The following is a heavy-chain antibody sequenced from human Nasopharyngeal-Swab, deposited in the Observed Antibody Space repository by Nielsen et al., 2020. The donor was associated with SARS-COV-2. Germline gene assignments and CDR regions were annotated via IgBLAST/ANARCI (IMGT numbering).Heavy chain of an antibody. D-gene: IGHD3-22*01. Sequence: WIRQPPGKGLEWIGRIYHSGSTYYNPSLKSRVTISVDTSKNQFSLKLSSVTAADTAVYYCARAGFDSSGYLPDYWGQGTLVTVSS. CDR2: IYHSGST. J-gene: IGHJ4*02. CDR3: ARAGFDSSGYLPDY. V-gene: IGHV4-38-2*02.